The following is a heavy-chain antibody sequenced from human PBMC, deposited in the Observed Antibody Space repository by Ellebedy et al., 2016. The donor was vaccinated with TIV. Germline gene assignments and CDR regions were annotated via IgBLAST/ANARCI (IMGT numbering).Heavy chain of an antibody. CDR1: GFTFSSYA. D-gene: IGHD5-18*01. CDR2: ISGSDGST. Sequence: GESLKISCAASGFTFSSYAMSWVRQAPGKGLEWVSAISGSDGSTYYADSVKGRSPISRDNSKNTLYLQMNSLRAEDTAVYYCASYVDTAMVFDYWGQGTLVTVSS. CDR3: ASYVDTAMVFDY. V-gene: IGHV3-23*01. J-gene: IGHJ4*02.